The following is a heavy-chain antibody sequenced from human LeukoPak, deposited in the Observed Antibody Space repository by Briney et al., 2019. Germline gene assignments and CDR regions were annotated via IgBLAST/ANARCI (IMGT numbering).Heavy chain of an antibody. D-gene: IGHD4-17*01. CDR1: GGSISSSSYY. CDR3: AGASYYGDYVY. CDR2: IYYSGST. J-gene: IGHJ4*02. Sequence: SETLSLTCTVSGGSISSSSYYWGWIRQPPGKGLEWIGSIYYSGSTYYNPSLKCRVTISVDTSKNQFSLKLSSVTAADTAVYYCAGASYYGDYVYWGQGTLVTVSS. V-gene: IGHV4-39*01.